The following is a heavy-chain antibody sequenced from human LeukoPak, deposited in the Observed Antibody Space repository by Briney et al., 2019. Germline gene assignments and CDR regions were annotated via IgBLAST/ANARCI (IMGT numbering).Heavy chain of an antibody. V-gene: IGHV4-31*11. CDR1: GGSISSGGYS. D-gene: IGHD6-19*01. J-gene: IGHJ4*02. Sequence: SETLSLTCAVSGGSISSGGYSWSWIRQPPGKGLEWIGYIYYSGSTYYNPSLKSRVTISVDTSKNQFSLKLSSVTAADTAVYYCARDRSGWYVDYWGQGTLVTVSS. CDR3: ARDRSGWYVDY. CDR2: IYYSGST.